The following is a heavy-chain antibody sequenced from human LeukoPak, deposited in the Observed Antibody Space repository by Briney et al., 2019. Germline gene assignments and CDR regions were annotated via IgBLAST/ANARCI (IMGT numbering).Heavy chain of an antibody. CDR3: ATARYYDILTGSYPYYFDY. Sequence: SETLSLTCTVSGGSISSSSYYWGWIRQPPGKGLEWIGSIYYSGSTYCNPSLKSRVTISVDTSKNRFSLKLSSVTAADTAVYYCATARYYDILTGSYPYYFDYWGQGTLVTVSS. V-gene: IGHV4-39*01. CDR2: IYYSGST. CDR1: GGSISSSSYY. J-gene: IGHJ4*02. D-gene: IGHD3-9*01.